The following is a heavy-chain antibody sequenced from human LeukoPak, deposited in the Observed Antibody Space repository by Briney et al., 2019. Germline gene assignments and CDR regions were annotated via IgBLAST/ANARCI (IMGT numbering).Heavy chain of an antibody. Sequence: VGSLRLSCAASVFTFSSDWMSSVRQAPGKGVEWVANIKQEGSEKYYVDSVKGRFTISKDHATHSLYMQMNSLRAEDPAVYPCATQRSYVWGSSRYFDSRGQGNLVTVSS. D-gene: IGHD3-16*02. CDR2: IKQEGSEK. J-gene: IGHJ4*02. V-gene: IGHV3-7*02. CDR3: ATQRSYVWGSSRYFDS. CDR1: VFTFSSDW.